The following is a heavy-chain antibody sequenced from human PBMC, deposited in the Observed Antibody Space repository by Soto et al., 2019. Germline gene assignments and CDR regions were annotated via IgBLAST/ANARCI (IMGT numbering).Heavy chain of an antibody. CDR2: ISAYNVNT. V-gene: IGHV1-18*01. J-gene: IGHJ4*02. CDR1: GYTFTSYG. CDR3: ASSLLVGYGLEGESD. Sequence: QVQLVQSGAEVKKPGASVKVSCKASGYTFTSYGISWVRQAPGQGLEWMGWISAYNVNTNYSQKLQGRATMTTVTATSTAYMDLRSLRSDDTAVYYCASSLLVGYGLEGESDWGQGTLVTVSS. D-gene: IGHD5-18*01.